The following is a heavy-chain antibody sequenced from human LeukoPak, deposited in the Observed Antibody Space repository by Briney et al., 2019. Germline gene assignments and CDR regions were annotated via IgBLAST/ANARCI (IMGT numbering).Heavy chain of an antibody. D-gene: IGHD3-9*01. CDR1: GFTFSSYA. J-gene: IGHJ4*02. V-gene: IGHV3-30*04. Sequence: GRSLRLSCAASGFTFSSYAMHWVRQAPGKGLEWVAVISYDGSNKYYADSVKGRFTISRDNSKNTLYLQMNSLRAEDTAVYYCARDHYDILTGYPPGGYWSQGTLVTVSS. CDR2: ISYDGSNK. CDR3: ARDHYDILTGYPPGGY.